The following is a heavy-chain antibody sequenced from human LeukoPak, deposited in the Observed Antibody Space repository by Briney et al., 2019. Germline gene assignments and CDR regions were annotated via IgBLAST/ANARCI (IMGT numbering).Heavy chain of an antibody. D-gene: IGHD6-19*01. Sequence: GRSLRLSCAASGFTFDDYAMHWVRQAPGKGLEWVSGISWNSGSIGYADSVKGRFTISRDNAKNSLYLQMNSLGAEDTALYYCAKTRGSDWYYFDYWGQGTLVTVSS. J-gene: IGHJ4*02. CDR1: GFTFDDYA. CDR3: AKTRGSDWYYFDY. CDR2: ISWNSGSI. V-gene: IGHV3-9*01.